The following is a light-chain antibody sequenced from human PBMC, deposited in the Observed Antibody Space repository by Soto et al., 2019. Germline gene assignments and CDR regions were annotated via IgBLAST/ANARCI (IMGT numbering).Light chain of an antibody. CDR2: AAS. CDR1: QGISSY. J-gene: IGKJ4*01. CDR3: QQYYSYPLT. Sequence: AIRMTQSPSSLSASTGDRVTITCRASQGISSYLAWYQQKPGKAPKLLLYAASTLQSGVPSRFSGSGSGTDFTLTISCLQSEDFATYYCQQYYSYPLTFGGGTKLEIK. V-gene: IGKV1-8*01.